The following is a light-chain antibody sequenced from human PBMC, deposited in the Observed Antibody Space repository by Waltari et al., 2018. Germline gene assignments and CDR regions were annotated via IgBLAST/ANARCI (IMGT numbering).Light chain of an antibody. CDR3: HSRDASGVGGS. V-gene: IGLV3-19*01. Sequence: SSELTQDPTVSVAMGQTVRITCQGDSLRSYYASWYQQRPGQAPILVFSGNNNRPSGVPDRFSGHSSDNTAVLTITGAQAEDEASYYCHSRDASGVGGSFGGGTKLTVL. CDR1: SLRSYY. J-gene: IGLJ2*01. CDR2: GNN.